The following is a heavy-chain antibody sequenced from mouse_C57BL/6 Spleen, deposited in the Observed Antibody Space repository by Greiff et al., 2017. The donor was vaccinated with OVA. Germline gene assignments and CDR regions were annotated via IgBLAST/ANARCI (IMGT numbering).Heavy chain of an antibody. CDR3: ARGYYHDY. CDR1: GYTFTSYW. CDR2: IDPSDSYT. Sequence: QVQLQQPGAELVKPGASVKLSCKASGYTFTSYWMQWVKQRPGQGLEWIGEIDPSDSYTNYNQKFKGKATLTVDTSSSTAYMQLSSLTSEDSAVYYCARGYYHDYWGQGTTLTVSS. J-gene: IGHJ2*01. V-gene: IGHV1-50*01.